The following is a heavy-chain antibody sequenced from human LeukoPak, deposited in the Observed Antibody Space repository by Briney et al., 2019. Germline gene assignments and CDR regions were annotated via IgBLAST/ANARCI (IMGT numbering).Heavy chain of an antibody. J-gene: IGHJ6*02. V-gene: IGHV3-23*01. CDR1: GFTFSSYA. CDR3: AKFRAASYYYYGMDV. D-gene: IGHD6-25*01. Sequence: GGSLRPSCAASGFTFSSYAMSWVRQAPGKGLEWVSGISGSGGTTYYADSVKGHFTISRDNFKNTLYVQMNSLRAEDTAVYYCAKFRAASYYYYGMDVWGQGTTVTVSS. CDR2: ISGSGGTT.